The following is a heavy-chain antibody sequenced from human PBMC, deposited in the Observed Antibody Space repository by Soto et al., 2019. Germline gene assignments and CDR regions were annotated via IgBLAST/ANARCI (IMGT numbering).Heavy chain of an antibody. CDR3: ARSEDVLRFLEWLSGRDAFDI. V-gene: IGHV4-39*01. Sequence: SETLSLTCTVSGGSISSSSYYWGWIRQPPGKGLEWIGSIYYSGSTYYNPSLKSRVTISVDTSKNQFSLKLSSVTAADTAVYYCARSEDVLRFLEWLSGRDAFDIWGQGTMVTVSS. J-gene: IGHJ3*02. D-gene: IGHD3-3*01. CDR2: IYYSGST. CDR1: GGSISSSSYY.